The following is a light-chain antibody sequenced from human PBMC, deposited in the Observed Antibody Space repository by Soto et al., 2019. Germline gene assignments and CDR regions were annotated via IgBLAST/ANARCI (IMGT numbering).Light chain of an antibody. J-gene: IGKJ2*01. CDR2: GAS. CDR1: QSVRDN. Sequence: EIVMTHSPATLSVSPGERAPLSCRASQSVRDNLAWYQQKPGQAPRLLIYGASTRATGIPARFSGSGSGTEFTLTINSLQSEDFALYFCQQSNNWPYTFGQGTKLEIK. V-gene: IGKV3-15*01. CDR3: QQSNNWPYT.